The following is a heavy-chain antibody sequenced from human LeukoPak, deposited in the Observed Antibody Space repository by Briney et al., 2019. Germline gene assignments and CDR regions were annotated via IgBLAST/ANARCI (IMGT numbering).Heavy chain of an antibody. D-gene: IGHD6-19*01. Sequence: GGSLRLSCAASGFTFSSYAMHWVRQAPGKRREWVAVISYEGSNKYYADSVKGRFTISRDNSKKTLYLQMTSLRAEDTAVYYCARDIAVSIAVAGTGIDYWGQGTLVTVSS. CDR2: ISYEGSNK. J-gene: IGHJ4*02. CDR3: ARDIAVSIAVAGTGIDY. CDR1: GFTFSSYA. V-gene: IGHV3-30*04.